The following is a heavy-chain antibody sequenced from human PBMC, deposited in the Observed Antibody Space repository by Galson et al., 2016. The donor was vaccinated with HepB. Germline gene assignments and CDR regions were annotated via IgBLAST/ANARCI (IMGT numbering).Heavy chain of an antibody. CDR2: ISSNGAGT. CDR1: GLTLYA. D-gene: IGHD2-2*01. J-gene: IGHJ4*02. V-gene: IGHV3-64D*06. Sequence: SLRLSCAASGLTLYAMHWVRQAPGKGLEFVSAISSNGAGTYYPDSVKGRFTVSRDNSKNTLYLQMSSLRPEDTAVYYCVKDRSVYQADYYDSWGQGTLVTVSS. CDR3: VKDRSVYQADYYDS.